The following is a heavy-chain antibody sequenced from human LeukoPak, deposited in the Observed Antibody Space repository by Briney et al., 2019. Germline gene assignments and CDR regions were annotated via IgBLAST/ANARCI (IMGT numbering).Heavy chain of an antibody. J-gene: IGHJ3*02. D-gene: IGHD4-17*01. CDR1: AFTSIDHG. CDR2: ISGDGGST. V-gene: IGHV3-43*02. Sequence: GGSLRLSCAASAFTSIDHGMHWVRQAPGKGLEWVSLISGDGGSTYYADSVKGRFTISRDNSKNSLYLQMNSLRTEDTALYYCAKGSLNYGDYGIDAFDIWGQGTMVTVSS. CDR3: AKGSLNYGDYGIDAFDI.